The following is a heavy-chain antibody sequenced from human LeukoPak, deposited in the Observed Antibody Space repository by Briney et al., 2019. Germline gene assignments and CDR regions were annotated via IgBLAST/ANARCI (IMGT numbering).Heavy chain of an antibody. CDR3: AKDIASSGWEYFQH. Sequence: PGGSLRLSCAASGFTFDDYAMHWVRQAPGKGLEWVSGISWNSGSIGYADSVKGRFTISRDNAKNSLYLQMNSLRAEDTALYYCAKDIASSGWEYFQHWGQGTLVTVSS. V-gene: IGHV3-9*01. CDR1: GFTFDDYA. J-gene: IGHJ1*01. D-gene: IGHD6-19*01. CDR2: ISWNSGSI.